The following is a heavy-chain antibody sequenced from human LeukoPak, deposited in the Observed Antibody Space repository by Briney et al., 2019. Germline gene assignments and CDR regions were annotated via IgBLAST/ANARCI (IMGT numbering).Heavy chain of an antibody. CDR3: AKGSRPDISVAHTLER. CDR2: ISSRGDST. Sequence: GGSLILSCAASGFTFNNYAMTWVRQAPGRGLEWVSTISSRGDSTYDADSVRGRFTTSRDNSQNSLYLQMNSLRAEDTAVYYCAKGSRPDISVAHTLERWGQGTLVTVSS. V-gene: IGHV3-23*01. J-gene: IGHJ4*01. CDR1: GFTFNNYA. D-gene: IGHD6-19*01.